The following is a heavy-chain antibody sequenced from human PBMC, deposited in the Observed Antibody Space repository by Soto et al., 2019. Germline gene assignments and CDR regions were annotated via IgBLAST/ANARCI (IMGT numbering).Heavy chain of an antibody. CDR1: GFSLSNYW. J-gene: IGHJ3*02. V-gene: IGHV3-7*05. D-gene: IGHD5-18*01. Sequence: EVQLVESGGGLVRPGESLRLTCVASGFSLSNYWMTWVRQVLGKGLEWVANVKRDGSRKSYLDSVRGRFTVSRDNARNSLYLQMDSLRAEDTALYYCARDVSPGDSTLYLDAFDIWGQGTMVTVSS. CDR3: ARDVSPGDSTLYLDAFDI. CDR2: VKRDGSRK.